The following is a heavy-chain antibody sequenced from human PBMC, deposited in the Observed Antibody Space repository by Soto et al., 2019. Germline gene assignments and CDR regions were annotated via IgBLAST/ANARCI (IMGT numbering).Heavy chain of an antibody. CDR2: IYYSGST. CDR1: GGSVSSGSYY. CDR3: AREILLSGDILTGYAN. V-gene: IGHV4-61*01. D-gene: IGHD3-9*01. Sequence: PSETLSLTCTVSGGSVSSGSYYWSWIRQPPGKGLEWIGYIYYSGSTNYNPSLKSRVTISVDTSKNQFSLKLSSVTAADTAVYYCAREILLSGDILTGYANWGQGTLVTVSS. J-gene: IGHJ4*02.